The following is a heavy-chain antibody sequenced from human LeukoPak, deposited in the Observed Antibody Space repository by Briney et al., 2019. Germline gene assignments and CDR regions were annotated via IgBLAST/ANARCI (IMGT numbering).Heavy chain of an antibody. CDR1: GFTFSSYG. J-gene: IGHJ4*02. CDR3: AKEGVGYYDSSGPMPGDY. V-gene: IGHV3-30*18. Sequence: GRSLRLSCAASGFTFSSYGMHWVRQAPGKGLEWVAVISYDGSNKHYADSVKGRFTISRDNSKNTLYLQMNSLRAEDTAVYYCAKEGVGYYDSSGPMPGDYWGQGTLVTVSS. CDR2: ISYDGSNK. D-gene: IGHD3-22*01.